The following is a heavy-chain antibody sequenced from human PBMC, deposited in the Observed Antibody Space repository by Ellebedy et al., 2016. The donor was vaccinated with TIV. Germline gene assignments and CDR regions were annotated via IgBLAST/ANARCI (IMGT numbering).Heavy chain of an antibody. CDR3: ARAIPVPRYYSGSGSYSGVANWFDP. V-gene: IGHV1-18*01. CDR2: ISAYSGNT. J-gene: IGHJ5*02. CDR1: GYTFTNYG. Sequence: ASVKVSCXASGYTFTNYGFSWVRQAPGQGLEWMGWISAYSGNTNYAQKFQGRVTMTTDTSTTTAYMELRSLRSDDTAVYYCARAIPVPRYYSGSGSYSGVANWFDPWGQGTLVTVSS. D-gene: IGHD3-10*01.